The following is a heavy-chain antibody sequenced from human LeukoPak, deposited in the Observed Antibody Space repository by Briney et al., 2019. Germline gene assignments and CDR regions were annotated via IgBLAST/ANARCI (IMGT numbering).Heavy chain of an antibody. J-gene: IGHJ4*02. V-gene: IGHV4-39*07. D-gene: IGHD3-22*01. CDR1: GGSISSNSYY. CDR3: ARGAPPNNYYDSSGSSDY. Sequence: SETLSLTCTVSGGSISSNSYYWSWIRQPPGKGLEWIGEINHSGSTNYNPSLKSRVTISVDTSKNQFSLKLSSVTAADTAVYYCARGAPPNNYYDSSGSSDYWGQGTLVTVSS. CDR2: INHSGST.